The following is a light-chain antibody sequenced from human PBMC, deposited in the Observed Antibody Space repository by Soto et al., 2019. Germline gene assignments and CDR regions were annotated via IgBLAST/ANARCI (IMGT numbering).Light chain of an antibody. V-gene: IGKV3D-20*02. CDR1: QSVSSTS. J-gene: IGKJ5*01. CDR2: GAS. Sequence: EIVLTQSPGTLSFSPGERATLSCRASQSVSSTSLAWYQQKPGQAPRLLIYGASTRATGIPDRFSGSGSGTAFTLTISSLEPADFALYYCQQRNTWPPTTFGQGTRLEI. CDR3: QQRNTWPPTT.